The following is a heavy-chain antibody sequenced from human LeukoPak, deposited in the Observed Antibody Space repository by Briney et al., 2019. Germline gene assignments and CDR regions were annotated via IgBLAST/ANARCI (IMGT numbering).Heavy chain of an antibody. J-gene: IGHJ4*02. CDR3: AREDYDILTGYSDYFDY. Sequence: ASVKVSCKASGGTFSSYAISWVRQAPGQGLEWMGRIIPIFGTANYAQKFQGRVTITTDESTSTAYMELSSLRSEDTAVYYCAREDYDILTGYSDYFDYWGQGTLVTVPS. CDR1: GGTFSSYA. V-gene: IGHV1-69*05. D-gene: IGHD3-9*01. CDR2: IIPIFGTA.